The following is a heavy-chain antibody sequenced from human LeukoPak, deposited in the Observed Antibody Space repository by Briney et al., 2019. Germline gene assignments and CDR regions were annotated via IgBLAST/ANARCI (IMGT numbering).Heavy chain of an antibody. J-gene: IGHJ4*02. V-gene: IGHV1-46*01. Sequence: ASVKVSCKASGYTFISYYIHWVRQAPGQGLEWMGIINPNGGSTTYAQKFQGRVTMTRDTSTSTVYMDLSSLTSEDTAVYYCARAYNWNDKFDYWGQGTLVTVSS. CDR1: GYTFISYY. CDR2: INPNGGST. CDR3: ARAYNWNDKFDY. D-gene: IGHD1-1*01.